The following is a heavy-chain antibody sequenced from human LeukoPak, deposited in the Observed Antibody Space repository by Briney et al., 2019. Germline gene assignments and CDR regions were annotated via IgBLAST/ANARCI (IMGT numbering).Heavy chain of an antibody. CDR2: IYYSGST. D-gene: IGHD3-3*01. J-gene: IGHJ4*02. Sequence: LRLSCAASGVTFSSYSLTWVRQPPGKGLEWIGYIYYSGSTYYNPSLKSRVTISVDTSKNQFSLKLSSVTAADTAVYYCAVGITIFGVEDYFDYWGQGTLVTVSS. V-gene: IGHV4-30-4*08. CDR3: AVGITIFGVEDYFDY. CDR1: GVTFSSYSL.